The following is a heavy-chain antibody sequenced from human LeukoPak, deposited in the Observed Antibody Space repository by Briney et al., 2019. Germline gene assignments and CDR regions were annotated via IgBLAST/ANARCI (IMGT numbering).Heavy chain of an antibody. CDR2: ISWDGGST. J-gene: IGHJ3*02. CDR1: GFTFDDYT. D-gene: IGHD2-15*01. Sequence: GGSLRLSCAASGFTFDDYTMHWVRQAPGKGLEWVSLISWDGGSTYYAGSVKGRFTISRDNSKNSLYLQMNSLRTEDTALYYCARGYCSGGSCYGDAFDIWGQGTMVTVSS. CDR3: ARGYCSGGSCYGDAFDI. V-gene: IGHV3-43*01.